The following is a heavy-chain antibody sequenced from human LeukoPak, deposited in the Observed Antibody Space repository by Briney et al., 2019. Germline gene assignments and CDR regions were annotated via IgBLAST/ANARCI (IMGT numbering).Heavy chain of an antibody. V-gene: IGHV4-34*01. CDR3: ALRRADILTGYHYGMDV. D-gene: IGHD3-9*01. CDR1: GGSFSGYY. CDR2: INHSGST. J-gene: IGHJ6*02. Sequence: SETLSLTCAVYGGSFSGYYWSWIRQPPGKGLEWIGEINHSGSTNYNPSLKSRVTISVDTSKNQFSLKLSSVTAADTAVYYCALRRADILTGYHYGMDVWGQGTTVTVSS.